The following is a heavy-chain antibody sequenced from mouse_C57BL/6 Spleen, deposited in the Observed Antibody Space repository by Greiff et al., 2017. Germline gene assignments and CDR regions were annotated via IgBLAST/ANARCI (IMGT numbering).Heavy chain of an antibody. CDR3: ARFLPNGGSYPYWYFDV. J-gene: IGHJ1*03. D-gene: IGHD1-1*02. V-gene: IGHV1-63*01. CDR1: GYTFTNYW. CDR2: IYPGGGYT. Sequence: VQLQQSGAELVRPGTSVKMSCKASGYTFTNYWIGWAKQRPGHGLEWIGDIYPGGGYTNYNEKFKGKATLTADTSSSTAYMQFSSLTSEDSAIYYGARFLPNGGSYPYWYFDVWGTGTTVTVSS.